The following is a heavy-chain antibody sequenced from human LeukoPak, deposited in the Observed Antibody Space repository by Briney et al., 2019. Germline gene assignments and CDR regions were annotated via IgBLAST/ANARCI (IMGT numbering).Heavy chain of an antibody. J-gene: IGHJ2*01. Sequence: SETLSLTCTVSGGSISSHYWSWIRQPAGKGLEWFGRIYSSGTTNYNPSLKSRVTTSVDTSKNQFSLKLSSVTAADTAVYYCARASYSGNRYFDLWGRGTLVTVSS. CDR2: IYSSGTT. CDR1: GGSISSHY. V-gene: IGHV4-4*07. D-gene: IGHD3-10*01. CDR3: ARASYSGNRYFDL.